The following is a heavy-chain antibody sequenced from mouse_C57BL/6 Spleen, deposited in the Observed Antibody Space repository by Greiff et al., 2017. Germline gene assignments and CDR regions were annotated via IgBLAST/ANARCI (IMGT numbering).Heavy chain of an antibody. J-gene: IGHJ3*01. CDR1: GYTFTSYW. Sequence: QVQLQQPGAELVKPGASVKMSCKASGYTFTSYWITWVKQRPGQGLEWIGDIYPGSGSTNYNEKFKSKATLTVDTSSSTADMQLSSLPSEDSAVYYCARGGNYATWFAYWGQGTLVTVSA. D-gene: IGHD2-1*01. V-gene: IGHV1-55*01. CDR3: ARGGNYATWFAY. CDR2: IYPGSGST.